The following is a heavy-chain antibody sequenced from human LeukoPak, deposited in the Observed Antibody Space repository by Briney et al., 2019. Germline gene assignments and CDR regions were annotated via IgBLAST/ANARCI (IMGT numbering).Heavy chain of an antibody. V-gene: IGHV3-7*01. CDR2: IKQDGSEI. CDR3: ARRYFDS. J-gene: IGHJ4*02. CDR1: GFTFSDYW. Sequence: GGSLRLSCAAPGFTFSDYWMSWVREAPGKGLEWVANIKQDGSEIYYVASVKGRFTISRDNTKDSLYLQMNSLRAEDTAVYYCARRYFDSWGQGTLVTVSS.